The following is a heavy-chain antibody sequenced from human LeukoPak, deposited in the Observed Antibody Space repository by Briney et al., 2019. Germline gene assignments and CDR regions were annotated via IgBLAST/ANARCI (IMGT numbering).Heavy chain of an antibody. CDR1: GYTFITYY. Sequence: ASVKVSCKASGYTFITYYIHWVRQAPGQGLEWMGVINPSGAITTYARKFQGRVTMTRDTSTSTVYMELSSLRSDDTAVYYCARAWRYTDWFDPWGQGTLVTVSS. V-gene: IGHV1-46*01. CDR3: ARAWRYTDWFDP. D-gene: IGHD1-14*01. CDR2: INPSGAIT. J-gene: IGHJ5*02.